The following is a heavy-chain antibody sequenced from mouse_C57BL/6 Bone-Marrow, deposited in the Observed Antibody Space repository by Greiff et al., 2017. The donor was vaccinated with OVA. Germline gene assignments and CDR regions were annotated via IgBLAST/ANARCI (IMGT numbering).Heavy chain of an antibody. Sequence: QVQLQQSGAELVMPGASVKLSCKASGYTFTSYWMHWVKQRPGQGLEWIGEIDPSDSYTNYNQKFKGKSTLTVDKSSSTAYMQLSSLTSEDSAVYYCARENAGSSYDYAMDYWGQGTSVTVSS. CDR3: ARENAGSSYDYAMDY. CDR2: IDPSDSYT. V-gene: IGHV1-69*01. D-gene: IGHD1-1*01. J-gene: IGHJ4*01. CDR1: GYTFTSYW.